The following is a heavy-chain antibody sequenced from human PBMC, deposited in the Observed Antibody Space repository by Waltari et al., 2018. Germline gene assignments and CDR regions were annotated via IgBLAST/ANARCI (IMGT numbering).Heavy chain of an antibody. V-gene: IGHV4-34*01. D-gene: IGHD3-10*01. J-gene: IGHJ5*02. CDR1: GGSFSGYY. Sequence: QVQLQQWGAGLLKPSETLSLTCAVYGGSFSGYYWSWIRQPPGKGLEWIGEINHSGSTNYNPSLKSRVTISVDTSKNQFSLKLSSVTAADTAVYYCARGTDITMVRGVIIMSWFDPWGQGTLVTVSS. CDR3: ARGTDITMVRGVIIMSWFDP. CDR2: INHSGST.